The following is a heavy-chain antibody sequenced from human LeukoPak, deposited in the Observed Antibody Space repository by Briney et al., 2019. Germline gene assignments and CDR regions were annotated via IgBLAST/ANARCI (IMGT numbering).Heavy chain of an antibody. D-gene: IGHD1-26*01. J-gene: IGHJ4*02. V-gene: IGHV3-48*01. CDR2: MSSTSSVI. CDR1: GFTFSSYG. CDR3: ARDFSGTYYFDY. Sequence: EGSLRLSCVVTGFTFSSYGMNWVRQAPGKGLEWVSYMSSTSSVIYYADSVKGRFTISRDNAKNSLYLQMSSLRAEDTAVYFCARDFSGTYYFDYWGQGTLVTVSS.